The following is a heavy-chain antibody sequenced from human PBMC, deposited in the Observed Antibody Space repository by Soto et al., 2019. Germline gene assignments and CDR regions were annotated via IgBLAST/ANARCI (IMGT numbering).Heavy chain of an antibody. CDR3: AREKVGTTFFDN. CDR2: IYPSVSS. V-gene: IGHV4-38-2*02. CDR1: GFAISRGYY. Sequence: SETLSLTCSVSGFAISRGYYWSWVRRPPGKGLEWIGSIYPSVSSYHNPSLATRLRLSIDTSKNQFTLNLTSVTAADTALYFCAREKVGTTFFDNWGQGIQVTVSS. J-gene: IGHJ4*02. D-gene: IGHD1-1*01.